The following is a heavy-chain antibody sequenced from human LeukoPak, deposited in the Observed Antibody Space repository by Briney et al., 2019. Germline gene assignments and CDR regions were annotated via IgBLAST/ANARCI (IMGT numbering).Heavy chain of an antibody. D-gene: IGHD3-10*01. V-gene: IGHV3-7*04. J-gene: IGHJ5*02. Sequence: GGSLRLSCAASGLTFSSYWMSWVRQAPGKGLEWVANIKQDGSEKYYVDSVKGRFTISRDNAKNSLYLQMNSLRAEDTAVYYCARGGSYYENWFDHWGQGTLVTVSS. CDR2: IKQDGSEK. CDR1: GLTFSSYW. CDR3: ARGGSYYENWFDH.